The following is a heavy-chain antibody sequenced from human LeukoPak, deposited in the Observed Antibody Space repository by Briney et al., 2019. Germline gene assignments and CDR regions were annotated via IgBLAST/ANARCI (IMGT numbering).Heavy chain of an antibody. D-gene: IGHD3-10*01. CDR2: MNPNSGGT. CDR3: GRLTGSRSEY. CDR1: GYTFTGYY. Sequence: ASVKVSCKASGYTFTGYYMNWVRQAPGQGLEWMGRMNPNSGGTNYAQKFQGRVTITRDTSISTAYMELSRLRSDDAVVYYCGRLTGSRSEYWGQGTLVTVSS. J-gene: IGHJ4*02. V-gene: IGHV1-2*01.